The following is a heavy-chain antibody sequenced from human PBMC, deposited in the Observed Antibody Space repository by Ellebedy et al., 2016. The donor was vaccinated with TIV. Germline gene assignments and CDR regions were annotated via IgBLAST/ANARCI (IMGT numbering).Heavy chain of an antibody. CDR3: ARDLWACSSTTCYPH. CDR2: IKQDGSEK. D-gene: IGHD2-2*01. Sequence: GESLKISXAASGFTFSSYWMSWVRQAPGKGLEWVANIKQDGSEKYYVDSVKGRFTISRDNAKNSLYLQMNSLREEDTAVYYCARDLWACSSTTCYPHWGQGTLVTVSS. CDR1: GFTFSSYW. J-gene: IGHJ4*02. V-gene: IGHV3-7*01.